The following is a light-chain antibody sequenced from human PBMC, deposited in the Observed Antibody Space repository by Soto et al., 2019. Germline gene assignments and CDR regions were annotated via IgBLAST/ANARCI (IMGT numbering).Light chain of an antibody. CDR3: CSYAGSYIYV. CDR1: SSDVGAYNA. V-gene: IGLV2-11*01. CDR2: DVS. Sequence: QSALTQPRSVSGSPGQSVTIACTGTSSDVGAYNAVSWYQQSPGKAPKIMIYDVSKRPSGVPDRFSGSKSGNTASLTISGLQAEDEADYYCCSYAGSYIYVFGTGTKLTVL. J-gene: IGLJ1*01.